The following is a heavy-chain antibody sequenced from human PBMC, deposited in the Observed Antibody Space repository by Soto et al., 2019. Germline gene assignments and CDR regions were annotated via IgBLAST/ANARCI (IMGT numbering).Heavy chain of an antibody. J-gene: IGHJ5*02. D-gene: IGHD3-10*02. CDR1: GGSINSSDHF. CDR3: ARQRVLSTNMFITSFDP. CDR2: VYYTETT. V-gene: IGHV4-39*01. Sequence: PSETLSLTCILSGGSINSSDHFWGWIRQTPGKGLEWIGSVYYTETTYYNPSLKSPVTISVETSRNTFSLKVNSVTAADTGIYYFARQRVLSTNMFITSFDPWGQGTLVTVSS.